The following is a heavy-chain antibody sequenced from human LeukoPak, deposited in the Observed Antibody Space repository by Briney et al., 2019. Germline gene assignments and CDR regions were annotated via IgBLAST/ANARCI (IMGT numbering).Heavy chain of an antibody. CDR3: ARDTPRITTKNPGPYYMDV. V-gene: IGHV4-31*03. CDR2: IYYSGST. CDR1: GGSISSGGYY. D-gene: IGHD3-10*01. Sequence: PSQTLSLTCTVSGGSISSGGYYWSWIRQHPGKGLEWIGYIYYSGSTYYNPSLKSRVTISVDTSKNQFSLKLSSVTAADTAVYYCARDTPRITTKNPGPYYMDVWGKGTTVTVSS. J-gene: IGHJ6*03.